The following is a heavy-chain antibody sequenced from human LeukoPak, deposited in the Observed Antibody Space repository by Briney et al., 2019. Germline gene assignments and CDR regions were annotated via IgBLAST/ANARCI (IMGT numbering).Heavy chain of an antibody. CDR1: GGTFSSYA. CDR3: AREGGITVFGVAQPGGAFDI. CDR2: IIPIFGKA. V-gene: IGHV1-69*05. D-gene: IGHD3-3*01. J-gene: IGHJ3*02. Sequence: EASVKVSCKASGGTFSSYAITWVRQAPGQGLEWIGGIIPIFGKAKYAQKVQGRVTMSTDESTSTAYMELSSLRSEDTAVYYCAREGGITVFGVAQPGGAFDIWGQGTMVTVSS.